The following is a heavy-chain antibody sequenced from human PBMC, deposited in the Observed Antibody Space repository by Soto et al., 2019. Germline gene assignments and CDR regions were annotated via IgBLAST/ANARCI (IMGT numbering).Heavy chain of an antibody. CDR2: INHSGST. CDR1: GGSFSGYY. J-gene: IGHJ6*04. D-gene: IGHD5-18*01. V-gene: IGHV4-34*01. Sequence: LSLTCAAYGGSFSGYYWSWIRQPPGKGLEWIGEINHSGSTNYNPSLKSRVTISVDTSKNQFSLKLSSVTAADTAVYYCARAKKRSRGYNMNRNYYYYGIDVWAKGHSSRSP. CDR3: ARAKKRSRGYNMNRNYYYYGIDV.